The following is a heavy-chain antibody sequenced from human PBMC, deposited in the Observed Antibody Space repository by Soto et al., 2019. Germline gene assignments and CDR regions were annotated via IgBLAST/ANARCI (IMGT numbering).Heavy chain of an antibody. J-gene: IGHJ4*02. CDR1: GFTFSGHG. Sequence: QVQLVESGGGVVQPGTSLRLSCAASGFTFSGHGMHWVRQAPGKGLEWMAVIWYDGSKKYYGDSVKGRFTISRDNSKNXXFLQMNSLRVEDTAVYYCARGRGGDYGGNSGYYDYWGQGTLVTVSS. D-gene: IGHD4-17*01. CDR2: IWYDGSKK. CDR3: ARGRGGDYGGNSGYYDY. V-gene: IGHV3-33*01.